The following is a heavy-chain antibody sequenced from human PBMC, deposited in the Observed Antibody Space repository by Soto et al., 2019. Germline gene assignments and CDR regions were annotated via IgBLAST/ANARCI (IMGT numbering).Heavy chain of an antibody. CDR3: AREDSIIIPAVSDV. D-gene: IGHD2-2*01. CDR1: GFAFNNYG. CDR2: ISKSDYT. V-gene: IGHV3-21*01. J-gene: IGHJ4*02. Sequence: GGSLRLSCTVSGFAFNNYGINWVRQAPGKGLEWVSSISKSDYTYYSDSVKGRFTISRDNAKNSVSLQMNTLRVEDTAVYYCAREDSIIIPAVSDVWGQGTRVTV.